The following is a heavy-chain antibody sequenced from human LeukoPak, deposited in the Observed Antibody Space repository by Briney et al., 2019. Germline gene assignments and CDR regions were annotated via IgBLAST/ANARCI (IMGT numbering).Heavy chain of an antibody. J-gene: IGHJ4*02. Sequence: GGSLRLSCAASGFTVSSNYMSWVRQAPGKGLEWVSVIYSGGSTYYADSVKGRFTISRDNSKNTLYLQMNSLRAEDTAVYYCARDSGSYYRFDYWGQGTLVTVSS. D-gene: IGHD1-26*01. CDR2: IYSGGST. CDR3: ARDSGSYYRFDY. V-gene: IGHV3-66*01. CDR1: GFTVSSNY.